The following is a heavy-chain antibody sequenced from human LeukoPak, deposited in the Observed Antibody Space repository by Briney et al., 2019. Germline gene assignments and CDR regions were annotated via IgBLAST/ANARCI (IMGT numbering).Heavy chain of an antibody. V-gene: IGHV4-39*02. CDR3: ATDRITMIVVVPSDAFDI. D-gene: IGHD3-22*01. CDR1: GGSISSXXXX. J-gene: IGHJ3*02. Sequence: PSETLSLTCTVSGGSISSXXXXXXXXXXXXXXXXXXXXXXXYSGSTYYNPTLKSRVTISVDTSKNQFSLKLSSVTAADTAVYYCATDRITMIVVVPSDAFDIWGQGTMVTVSS. CDR2: XXYSGST.